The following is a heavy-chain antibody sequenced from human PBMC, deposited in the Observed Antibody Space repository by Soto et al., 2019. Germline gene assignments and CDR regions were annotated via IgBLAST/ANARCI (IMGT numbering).Heavy chain of an antibody. J-gene: IGHJ4*02. CDR2: INPSGGST. CDR3: ARADYYDSSGFYYDY. V-gene: IGHV1-46*01. Sequence: QVQLVQSGAEVKKPGASVKVSCKASGYIFTNHYIHWVRQAPGQGLEWMGIINPSGGSTNYLQKCQGRGTMTRDTSTSTVYMELSSLRSEDAAVYFCARADYYDSSGFYYDYWGQGTLVTVSS. CDR1: GYIFTNHY. D-gene: IGHD3-22*01.